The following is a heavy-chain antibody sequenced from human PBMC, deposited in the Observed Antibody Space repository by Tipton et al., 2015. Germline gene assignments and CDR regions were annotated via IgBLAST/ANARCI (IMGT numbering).Heavy chain of an antibody. J-gene: IGHJ6*02. V-gene: IGHV4-38-2*02. CDR1: GYSISSGYH. CDR2: IDYSGTK. D-gene: IGHD5-24*01. Sequence: GLVKPSDTLSLTCAVSGYSISSGYHWSWIRQPPGKGLEWIGNIDYSGTKNYNPSLKSRVTISLDTSKNQFSLKLSSVTAADTAVYYCARDLEHGMDVWGQGTTVTVSS. CDR3: ARDLEHGMDV.